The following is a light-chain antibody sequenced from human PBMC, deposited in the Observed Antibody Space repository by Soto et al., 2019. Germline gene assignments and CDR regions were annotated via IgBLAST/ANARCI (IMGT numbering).Light chain of an antibody. V-gene: IGKV3-20*01. CDR1: QSVSSSY. J-gene: IGKJ5*01. CDR2: GAS. Sequence: EIVLTQSPGTLSLSPGERATLSCRASQSVSSSYLAWYRQKPGQAPRLLIYGASSRATGIPDRFSGSGSGTDFTLTISRLEPEDFAVYYCQQYGTSPMTFGQSTPLEIK. CDR3: QQYGTSPMT.